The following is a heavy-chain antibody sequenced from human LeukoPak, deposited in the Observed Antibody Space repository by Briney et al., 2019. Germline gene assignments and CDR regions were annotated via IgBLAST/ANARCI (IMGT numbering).Heavy chain of an antibody. J-gene: IGHJ1*01. CDR1: GFTFSSYA. D-gene: IGHD2-15*01. V-gene: IGHV3-23*01. CDR3: AQQVGYCSSGSCYFTY. CDR2: ISGSGGST. Sequence: GGSLRLSCAASGFTFSSYAMSWVRQAPGKGLEWVSAISGSGGSTYYADSVKGRFTISRDKSKNTLSLQMNSLRAEDTAVYYCAQQVGYCSSGSCYFTYWGQGTLVTVSS.